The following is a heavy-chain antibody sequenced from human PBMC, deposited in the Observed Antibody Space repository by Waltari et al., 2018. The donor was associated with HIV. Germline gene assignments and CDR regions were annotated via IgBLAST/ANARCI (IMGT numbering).Heavy chain of an antibody. J-gene: IGHJ1*01. CDR2: IFYNGSA. CDR3: ARSPRGEQWLAY. CDR1: GGSISSSSYF. D-gene: IGHD6-19*01. V-gene: IGHV4-39*01. Sequence: QLQLQESGPGLVQPSETLSLTCTVSGGSISSSSYFWGWLRQSPGQGLDLIGSIFYNGSANHTPSLKSRATLSVDTSKNQFSLKLNSVTAADTAVYYCARSPRGEQWLAYWGQGTLVTVSS.